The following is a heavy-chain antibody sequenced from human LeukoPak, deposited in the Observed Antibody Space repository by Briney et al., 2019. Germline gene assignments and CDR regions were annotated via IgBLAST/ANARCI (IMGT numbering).Heavy chain of an antibody. CDR2: IYYSGST. Sequence: NPSETLSLTRTVSGGSISSGGYYWSWIRQHPGKGLEWIGYIYYSGSTYYNPSPKSRVTISVDTSKNQFSLKLSSVTAADTAVYYCARSWTRYCSSTSCYPPPFDPWGQGTLVTVSS. J-gene: IGHJ5*02. V-gene: IGHV4-31*03. D-gene: IGHD2-2*01. CDR1: GGSISSGGYY. CDR3: ARSWTRYCSSTSCYPPPFDP.